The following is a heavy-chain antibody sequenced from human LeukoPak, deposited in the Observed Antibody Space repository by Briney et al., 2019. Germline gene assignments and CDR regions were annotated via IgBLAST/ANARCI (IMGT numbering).Heavy chain of an antibody. CDR2: IYYSGST. CDR3: ARHAGYMITFDVYFDY. J-gene: IGHJ4*02. V-gene: IGHV4-59*08. D-gene: IGHD3-16*01. CDR1: GGSISSYY. Sequence: SETLSLTCTVSGGSISSYYWSWIRQPPGKGLKWIGYIYYSGSTNYNPSLKSRVTISVDTSKNQFSLKLSSVTAADTAVYYCARHAGYMITFDVYFDYWGQGTLVTVSS.